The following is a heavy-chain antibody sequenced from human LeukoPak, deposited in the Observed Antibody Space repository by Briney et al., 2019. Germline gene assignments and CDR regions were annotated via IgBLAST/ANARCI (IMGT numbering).Heavy chain of an antibody. J-gene: IGHJ3*02. D-gene: IGHD1-26*01. CDR1: GFTFSSHS. Sequence: GGSLRLSCAASGFTFSSHSMNWVRQAPGKGLEWVSSISRSSSFIYYADSVKGRFTISRDNAKNSLYLQMNSLRAEDTAVYYCARGGSYLSAFDIWGQGTMVTVSS. V-gene: IGHV3-21*04. CDR2: ISRSSSFI. CDR3: ARGGSYLSAFDI.